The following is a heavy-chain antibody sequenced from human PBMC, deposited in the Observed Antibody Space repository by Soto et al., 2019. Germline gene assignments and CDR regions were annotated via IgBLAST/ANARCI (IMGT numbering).Heavy chain of an antibody. CDR1: GGSISSSSYY. CDR2: IYHSGST. Sequence: PSETLSLTCTVSGGSISSSSYYWGWIRQPPGKGLEWIGSIYHSGSTYYNPSLKSRVTISVDTSKNQFSLKLSSVTAADTAVYYCARMSYYYYYMDVWGKGTTVTVSS. V-gene: IGHV4-39*01. J-gene: IGHJ6*03. CDR3: ARMSYYYYYMDV.